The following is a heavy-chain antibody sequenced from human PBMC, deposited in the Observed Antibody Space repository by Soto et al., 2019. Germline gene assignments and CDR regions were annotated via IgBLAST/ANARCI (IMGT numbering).Heavy chain of an antibody. CDR3: ARAMVRGWGDYYYGMDV. V-gene: IGHV1-18*01. D-gene: IGHD3-10*01. Sequence: ASVKVSCKASGYTFTSYGISWVRQAPGQGLEWMGWISAYNGNTNYAQKLQGRVTMTTDTSTSTAYMELRSLRSDDTAMYYCARAMVRGWGDYYYGMDVWGQGTTVTVSS. CDR1: GYTFTSYG. J-gene: IGHJ6*02. CDR2: ISAYNGNT.